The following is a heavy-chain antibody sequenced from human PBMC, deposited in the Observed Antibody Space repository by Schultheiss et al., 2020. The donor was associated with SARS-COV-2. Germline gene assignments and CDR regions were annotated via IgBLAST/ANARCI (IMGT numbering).Heavy chain of an antibody. Sequence: GGSLRLSCAASGFTFSSYAMSWVRQAPGKGLEWVSAISGSGGSTYYADSVKGRFTICRDNAKNSLSLQMNSLRAEDTAVYYCVREGSSSYYFDFWGQGTLVTVSS. D-gene: IGHD6-6*01. CDR1: GFTFSSYA. CDR3: VREGSSSYYFDF. J-gene: IGHJ4*02. V-gene: IGHV3-23*01. CDR2: ISGSGGST.